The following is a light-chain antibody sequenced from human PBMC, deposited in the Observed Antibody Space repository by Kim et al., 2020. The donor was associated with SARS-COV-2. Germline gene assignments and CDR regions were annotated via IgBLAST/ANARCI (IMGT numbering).Light chain of an antibody. V-gene: IGKV2-28*01. CDR1: QSLLHSNGYNY. J-gene: IGKJ4*01. CDR3: MRALQTRGT. Sequence: DIVMTQSPPSLPVTLGEPASITCRSSQSLLHSNGYNYLDWYLQKPGQSPQLLIYLGSNRASGVPDRFSGSGSGTDFTLKISRVEAEDVGVYYCMRALQTRGTFGGGTQVDIK. CDR2: LGS.